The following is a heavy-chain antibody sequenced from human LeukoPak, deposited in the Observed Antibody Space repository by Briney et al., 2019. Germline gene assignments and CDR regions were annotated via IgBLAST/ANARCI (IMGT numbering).Heavy chain of an antibody. J-gene: IGHJ4*02. V-gene: IGHV4-34*01. CDR1: GGSFSGYY. CDR2: INHSGST. Sequence: SETLSLTCAVYGGSFSGYYWSWIRQPPGKGLEWIGEINHSGSTNYNPSLKSRVTISVDTSKNQSSLKLSSVTAADTAVYYCARGGKQQLDTYFDYWGQGTLVTVSS. CDR3: ARGGKQQLDTYFDY. D-gene: IGHD6-13*01.